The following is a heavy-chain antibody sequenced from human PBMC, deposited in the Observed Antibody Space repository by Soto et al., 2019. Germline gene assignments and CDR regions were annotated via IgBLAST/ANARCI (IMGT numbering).Heavy chain of an antibody. CDR2: IYYSGST. CDR1: GGSISSGGSY. D-gene: IGHD4-17*01. V-gene: IGHV4-31*03. CDR3: ARERFYGDYVANLFDP. Sequence: QVQLQESGPGLVKPSQTLSLTCTVSGGSISSGGSYWSWIRPHPGKGMEWIGYIYYSGSTYSNPSLNSRVTISVDTSKNQFALKLSSVTAADTAVYYCARERFYGDYVANLFDPWVQGTLVTVSS. J-gene: IGHJ5*02.